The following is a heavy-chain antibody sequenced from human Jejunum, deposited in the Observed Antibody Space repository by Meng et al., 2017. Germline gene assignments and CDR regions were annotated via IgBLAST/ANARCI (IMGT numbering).Heavy chain of an antibody. V-gene: IGHV3-74*01. Sequence: GESLKISCVASGFTFSSYWMHWFRQVPGKGLVWVSRITNDGSNPIYADGSNPIYADSVKGRFTISRDNAENTMYLQMSSLRVEDTAVYYCARDPLMYGSTVDYWGQGTLVTVSS. CDR3: ARDPLMYGSTVDY. D-gene: IGHD6-19*01. CDR2: ITNDGSNP. CDR1: GFTFSSYW. J-gene: IGHJ4*02.